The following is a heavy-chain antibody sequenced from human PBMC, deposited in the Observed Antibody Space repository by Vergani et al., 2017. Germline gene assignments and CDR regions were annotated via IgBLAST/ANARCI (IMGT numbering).Heavy chain of an antibody. CDR2: LRYDGSNE. Sequence: VQLLESGGGLVQPGGSLRISCAASGFSFSTYGMHWVRQAPGRGLEWVAFLRYDGSNEYYGDAVKGRFIISRDNSKNMLSLEMHSLRPEDTAVYYCANSYCSSLSCYAFYGMEVWGQGTTVTVSS. J-gene: IGHJ6*02. D-gene: IGHD2-2*01. CDR1: GFSFSTYG. CDR3: ANSYCSSLSCYAFYGMEV. V-gene: IGHV3-30*02.